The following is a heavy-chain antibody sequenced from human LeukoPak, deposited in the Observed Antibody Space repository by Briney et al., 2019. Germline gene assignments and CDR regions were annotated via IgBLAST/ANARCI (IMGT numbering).Heavy chain of an antibody. CDR2: IKQDGSEK. CDR3: ARDSFVVGATGSLDC. Sequence: GGSLRLFCAASGFTFSNYWMSWARQAPGKGLEWVANIKQDGSEKNYVDSVKGRFTISRDNAMSSLYLQMNSLRAEDTAVYYCARDSFVVGATGSLDCWGQGTLVTVSS. V-gene: IGHV3-7*03. D-gene: IGHD1-26*01. CDR1: GFTFSNYW. J-gene: IGHJ4*02.